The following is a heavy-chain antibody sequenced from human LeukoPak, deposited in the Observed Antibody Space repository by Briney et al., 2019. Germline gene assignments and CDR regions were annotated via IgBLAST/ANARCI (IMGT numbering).Heavy chain of an antibody. D-gene: IGHD3-3*01. J-gene: IGHJ4*02. Sequence: SETLSLTCAVYGGSFTGLYWSWIRQPPGKGLDWIGEINHSGNTKYNPSLKSRVTMSVDTSKNQFSLKLTSVTAADTAVYYCARGSRMTNVGVLNAGDYWGQGTLVSVSS. CDR1: GGSFTGLY. CDR3: ARGSRMTNVGVLNAGDY. CDR2: INHSGNT. V-gene: IGHV4-34*01.